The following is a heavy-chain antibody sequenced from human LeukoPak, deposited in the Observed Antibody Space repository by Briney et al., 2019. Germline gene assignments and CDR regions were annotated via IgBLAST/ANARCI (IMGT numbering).Heavy chain of an antibody. D-gene: IGHD6-19*01. CDR1: GFNFSNYG. CDR2: IRYYGSHK. J-gene: IGHJ4*02. V-gene: IGHV3-30*02. CDR3: AKEGSSAWVPDF. Sequence: PGGSLRLSCAASASGFNFSNYGMQWVREVPGKGLEWVAFIRYYGSHKYYADSVKGRFTISRDNSKNTLYLQMNSLRTEDTGVYYCAKEGSSAWVPDFWGQGTLVTVSS.